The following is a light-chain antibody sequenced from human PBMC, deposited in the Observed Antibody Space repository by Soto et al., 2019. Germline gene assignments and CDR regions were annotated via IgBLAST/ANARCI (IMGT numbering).Light chain of an antibody. V-gene: IGKV1-9*01. CDR1: QGISSY. CDR3: QQRSNWPPIT. J-gene: IGKJ5*01. Sequence: IQLTQSPSSLSASVGDRVTITCRASQGISSYLAWYQQKPGRAPKLLIYAASTLQSGVPSRFSGSGSGTDFTLIISSLQPEDFAVYYCQQRSNWPPITFGQGTRLEIK. CDR2: AAS.